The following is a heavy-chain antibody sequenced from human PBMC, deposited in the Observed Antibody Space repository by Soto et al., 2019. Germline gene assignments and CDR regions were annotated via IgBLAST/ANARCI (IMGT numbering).Heavy chain of an antibody. CDR1: GFTFSSYW. V-gene: IGHV3-74*01. Sequence: EVQLVESGGGLVQPGGSLRLSCAASGFTFSSYWMHWVRQAPGKGLVWVSRINSDGSSTCYADSVKGRFTISRDNAKNTLYLQMNIPRAEATAVYYCARVAYGDFGLAATHGEDAFDIWGQGTMVTVSS. CDR3: ARVAYGDFGLAATHGEDAFDI. J-gene: IGHJ3*02. CDR2: INSDGSST. D-gene: IGHD4-17*01.